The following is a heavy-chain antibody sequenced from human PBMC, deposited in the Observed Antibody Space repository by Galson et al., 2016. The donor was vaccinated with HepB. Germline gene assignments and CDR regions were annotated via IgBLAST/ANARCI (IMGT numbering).Heavy chain of an antibody. D-gene: IGHD2-8*01. V-gene: IGHV3-21*01. J-gene: IGHJ4*02. CDR1: GFIFSGSS. CDR2: ISGNSVYI. CDR3: AKGETNGTTPGFDY. Sequence: SLRLSCAASGFIFSGSSINWVRQAPGKGLEWVSSISGNSVYIYYADSVKGRFTISRDNAKNSLYLQLSSLTAEDTAGYYCAKGETNGTTPGFDYWGQGTLVTVSS.